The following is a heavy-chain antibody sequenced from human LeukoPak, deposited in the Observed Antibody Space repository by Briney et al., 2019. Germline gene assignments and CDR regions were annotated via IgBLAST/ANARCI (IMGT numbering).Heavy chain of an antibody. CDR1: GYTFTSYG. CDR3: ARIVGARLYYYYYMDV. CDR2: IIPIFGTA. J-gene: IGHJ6*03. D-gene: IGHD1-26*01. V-gene: IGHV1-18*01. Sequence: GASVKVSCKASGYTFTSYGISWVRQAPGQGLEWMGGIIPIFGTANYAQKFQGRVTMTTDTSTSTAYMELRSLRSDDTAVYYCARIVGARLYYYYYMDVWGKGTTVTVSS.